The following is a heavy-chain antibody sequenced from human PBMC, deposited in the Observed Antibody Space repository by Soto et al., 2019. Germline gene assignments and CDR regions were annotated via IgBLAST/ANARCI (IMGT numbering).Heavy chain of an antibody. Sequence: GGSLRLSCAASGFTFSSYAIHWVRQAPGKGLEYVSGISSNGGSTNYANFVKGRFTISRDNSKNTLYLQMGGLRAEDMAVYYCARARDSYGSYYYYYMDVWGKGTTVTVSS. CDR3: ARARDSYGSYYYYYMDV. CDR2: ISSNGGST. D-gene: IGHD5-18*01. J-gene: IGHJ6*03. CDR1: GFTFSSYA. V-gene: IGHV3-64*01.